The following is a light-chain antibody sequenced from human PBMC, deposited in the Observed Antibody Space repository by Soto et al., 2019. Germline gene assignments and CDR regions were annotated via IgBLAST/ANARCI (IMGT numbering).Light chain of an antibody. CDR1: SSNIGANY. CDR2: STN. CDR3: AAWDNSLSGV. Sequence: QSVLTQPPSASGTPGQRVTVSCSGGSSNIGANYVYWYQLLPGTAPKLLIYSTNQRPSGVPDRFSGSKSGTSASLAISGLRSEDEGEYYCAAWDNSLSGVFGGGTKLTVL. V-gene: IGLV1-47*02. J-gene: IGLJ3*02.